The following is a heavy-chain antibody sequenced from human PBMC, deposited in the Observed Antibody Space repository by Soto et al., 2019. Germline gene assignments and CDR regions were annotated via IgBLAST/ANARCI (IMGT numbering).Heavy chain of an antibody. CDR1: GFTFSSYG. CDR2: IWYDGSNK. CDR3: ARDLAYRGDYVDD. Sequence: GGSLRLSCAASGFTFSSYGMHWVRQAPGKGLEWVAVIWYDGSNKYYADSVKGRFTISRDNSKNTLYLQMNSLRAEDTAVYYCARDLAYRGDYVDDWGQGTLVTVSS. D-gene: IGHD4-17*01. V-gene: IGHV3-33*01. J-gene: IGHJ4*02.